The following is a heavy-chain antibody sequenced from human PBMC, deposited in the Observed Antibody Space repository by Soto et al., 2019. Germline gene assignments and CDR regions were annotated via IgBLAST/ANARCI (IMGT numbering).Heavy chain of an antibody. CDR3: ARSYDSSGYYFI. CDR1: GGTFSSYA. D-gene: IGHD3-22*01. CDR2: IIPIFGTA. J-gene: IGHJ4*02. Sequence: SVKVSCKASGGTFSSYAISWVRQAPGQGLEWMGGIIPIFGTANYAQKFQGRVTITADESTSTAYMGLSSLRSEDTAVYYCARSYDSSGYYFIWGQGTLVTVSS. V-gene: IGHV1-69*13.